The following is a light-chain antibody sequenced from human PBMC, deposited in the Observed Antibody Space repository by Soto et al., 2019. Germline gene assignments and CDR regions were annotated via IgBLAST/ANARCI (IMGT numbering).Light chain of an antibody. Sequence: QSVLTQPASVSGSPGQSITISCTGTSSDVGAYKSVSWYQQHPGKAPKLMIYDVSNRPSGVSNRFSGSKSGNTASLTISGLQAEDEADYYCSSYTSSSTLGVFGTGTKVTVL. CDR3: SSYTSSSTLGV. J-gene: IGLJ1*01. CDR2: DVS. CDR1: SSDVGAYKS. V-gene: IGLV2-14*01.